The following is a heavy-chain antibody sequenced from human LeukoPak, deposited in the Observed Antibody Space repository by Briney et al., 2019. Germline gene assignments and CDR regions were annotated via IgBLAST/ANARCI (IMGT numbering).Heavy chain of an antibody. D-gene: IGHD6-6*01. CDR3: AKVPKYSSSSGYLAS. J-gene: IGHJ4*02. Sequence: GGSLRLSCAASGFTFNSYAMHWVRQAPGKGLEWVAVISYDGSKKYYADSVKGRFTISRDNSKNTLYLQMNSLRAEDTAVYYCAKVPKYSSSSGYLASGARGTLVTVSS. CDR2: ISYDGSKK. V-gene: IGHV3-30*04. CDR1: GFTFNSYA.